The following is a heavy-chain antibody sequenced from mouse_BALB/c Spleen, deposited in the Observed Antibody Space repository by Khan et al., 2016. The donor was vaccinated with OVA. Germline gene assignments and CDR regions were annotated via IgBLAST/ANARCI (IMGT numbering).Heavy chain of an antibody. V-gene: IGHV7-3*02. J-gene: IGHJ1*01. CDR3: ARETVVDIYWYFDV. CDR2: IRNKANDYTT. D-gene: IGHD1-1*01. Sequence: EVELVESGGGLVQPGGSLRLSCATSGFTFTDYYMSWVRQPPGKALEWLGFIRNKANDYTTEYSASVKGRFTISRDNSQSIVYLQMNTLRAEDIATYYCARETVVDIYWYFDVWGAGTTVTVSS. CDR1: GFTFTDYY.